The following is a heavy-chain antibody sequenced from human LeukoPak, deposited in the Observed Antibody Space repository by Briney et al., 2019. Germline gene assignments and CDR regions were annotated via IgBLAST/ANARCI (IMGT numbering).Heavy chain of an antibody. Sequence: PSDTLSLTCTVSGGSISSSSYYWGWIRQPPGKGLEWIWSLYYSGSTDYNSSLKSRLTISVDTSKNRFSLKLNSVTAADTAVYYCARARSGYSGGRIDYWGQGTLVIVS. CDR1: GGSISSSSYY. V-gene: IGHV4-39*07. D-gene: IGHD5-12*01. CDR3: ARARSGYSGGRIDY. CDR2: LYYSGST. J-gene: IGHJ4*02.